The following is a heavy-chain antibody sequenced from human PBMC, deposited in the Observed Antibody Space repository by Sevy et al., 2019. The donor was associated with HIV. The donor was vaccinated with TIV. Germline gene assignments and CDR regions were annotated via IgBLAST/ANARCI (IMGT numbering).Heavy chain of an antibody. D-gene: IGHD3-16*02. Sequence: ASVKVSCNVPRYTLSEVSMHWVRQAPGKGLEWMGGFVPEDGEIVFAQTFQGRVTVAEDTLTDTAYLEVTNLRSEDTATYFCVIGDTPRLTGSGTRLKDQSLNYFEFWGQGTLVNVSS. CDR3: VIGDTPRLTGSGTRLKDQSLNYFEF. CDR1: RYTLSEVS. V-gene: IGHV1-24*01. J-gene: IGHJ4*02. CDR2: FVPEDGEI.